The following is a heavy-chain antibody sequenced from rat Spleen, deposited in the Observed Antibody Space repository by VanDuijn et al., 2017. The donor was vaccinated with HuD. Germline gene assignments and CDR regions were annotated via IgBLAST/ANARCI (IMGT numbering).Heavy chain of an antibody. J-gene: IGHJ2*01. Sequence: EVQLVESDGGLVQPGRSLKLSCTASGFTFTNQDMHWVRQAPTKGLEWVATITFDGASTYYRDSVKGRFTISRDNAKSTLYLQLDSLRSEDTATYYCARRFDFDYWGQGVMVTVSS. CDR3: ARRFDFDY. D-gene: IGHD4-3*01. V-gene: IGHV5-29*01. CDR1: GFTFTNQD. CDR2: ITFDGAST.